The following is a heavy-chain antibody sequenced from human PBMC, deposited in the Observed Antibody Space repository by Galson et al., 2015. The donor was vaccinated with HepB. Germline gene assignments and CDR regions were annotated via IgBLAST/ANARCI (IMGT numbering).Heavy chain of an antibody. Sequence: SVKVSCKASGYTFSSYSITWVRQAPGQGLERMGWINTYNGNTEYAQKFQGRVTMTTDTSTSTAYMELRSLRSDDTAVYYCARGALIVVVGATQNNWFDPWGQGTLVTVSS. J-gene: IGHJ5*02. CDR2: INTYNGNT. CDR3: ARGALIVVVGATQNNWFDP. V-gene: IGHV1-18*01. D-gene: IGHD2-15*01. CDR1: GYTFSSYS.